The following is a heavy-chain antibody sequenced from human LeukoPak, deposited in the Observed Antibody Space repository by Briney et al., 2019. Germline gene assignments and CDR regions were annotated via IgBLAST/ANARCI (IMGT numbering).Heavy chain of an antibody. J-gene: IGHJ4*02. V-gene: IGHV1-69*06. Sequence: SVKVSCKASGYTFTSYAISWVRQAPGQGLEWMGGIIPIFGTANYAQKFQGRVTITADKSTSTAYMELSSLRSEDTAVYYCASRSIAARPGDYWGQGTLVTVSS. CDR1: GYTFTSYA. CDR2: IIPIFGTA. D-gene: IGHD6-6*01. CDR3: ASRSIAARPGDY.